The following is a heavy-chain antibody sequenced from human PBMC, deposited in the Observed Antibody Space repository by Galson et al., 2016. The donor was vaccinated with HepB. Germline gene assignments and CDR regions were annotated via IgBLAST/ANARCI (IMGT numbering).Heavy chain of an antibody. Sequence: SLRLSCAASGFTFRTYSMSWVRRAPGRGLEWVSCISSSSNYIYYADSVKGRFTISRDNAKNSLYLQLNSLRVEDTAVYYCTRGRGGSIIEGWFDPWGQGTLVTVSS. D-gene: IGHD1-26*01. CDR3: TRGRGGSIIEGWFDP. J-gene: IGHJ5*02. CDR1: GFTFRTYS. V-gene: IGHV3-21*01. CDR2: ISSSSNYI.